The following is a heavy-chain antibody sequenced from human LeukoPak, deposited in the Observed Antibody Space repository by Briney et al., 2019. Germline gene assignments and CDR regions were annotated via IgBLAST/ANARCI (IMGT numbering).Heavy chain of an antibody. CDR2: IGTAGDT. D-gene: IGHD1-1*01. V-gene: IGHV3-13*01. CDR3: ARVAKERVGGVYYFDY. CDR1: AFTFSDHD. Sequence: PGGSLRLSCAASAFTFSDHDMHWVRQATGKGLEWVSAIGTAGDTYYTGSVKGRFTISRENAKNSLYLQMNSLRAGDTAVYYCARVAKERVGGVYYFDYWGQGTLVTVSS. J-gene: IGHJ4*02.